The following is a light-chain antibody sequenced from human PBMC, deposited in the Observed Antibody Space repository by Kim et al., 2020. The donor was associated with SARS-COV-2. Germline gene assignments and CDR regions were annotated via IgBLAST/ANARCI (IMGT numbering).Light chain of an antibody. V-gene: IGLV2-8*01. CDR2: EVT. CDR3: SSYAARDTLV. J-gene: IGLJ2*01. Sequence: QFVPIFWIRTARDIGTYYYVSWYPQHPGKAPKLMIFEVTKRPSGVPDRFSGSKSGNPASLTVSGLQTEDEADYFCSSYAARDTLVFGGGTKLTVL. CDR1: ARDIGTYYY.